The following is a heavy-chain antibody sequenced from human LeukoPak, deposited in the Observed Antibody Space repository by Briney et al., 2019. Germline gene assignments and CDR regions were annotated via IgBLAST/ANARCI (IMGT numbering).Heavy chain of an antibody. Sequence: GGSLRLSCAASGFTFSSYWMHWVRQAPGKGLVWVSRINSDGSSTSYADSVKGRFTISRDNAKNTLYLQMNSLRAEDTAVYYCARTWELLPDFDYWGQGTLDTVSS. CDR3: ARTWELLPDFDY. V-gene: IGHV3-74*01. CDR2: INSDGSST. J-gene: IGHJ4*02. D-gene: IGHD1-26*01. CDR1: GFTFSSYW.